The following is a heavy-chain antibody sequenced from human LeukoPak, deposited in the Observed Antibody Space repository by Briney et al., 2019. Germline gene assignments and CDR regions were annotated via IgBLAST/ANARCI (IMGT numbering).Heavy chain of an antibody. Sequence: SETLSLTCTVSGGSISSGGYYWSWIRQPPGKGLEWIGYIYHSGSTYYNPSLKSRVTISVDRSKNQFSLKLSSVTAADTAVYYCAREAIVVVPAAIRFGWFDPWGQGTLVTVSS. J-gene: IGHJ5*02. CDR3: AREAIVVVPAAIRFGWFDP. CDR1: GGSISSGGYY. D-gene: IGHD2-2*02. CDR2: IYHSGST. V-gene: IGHV4-30-2*01.